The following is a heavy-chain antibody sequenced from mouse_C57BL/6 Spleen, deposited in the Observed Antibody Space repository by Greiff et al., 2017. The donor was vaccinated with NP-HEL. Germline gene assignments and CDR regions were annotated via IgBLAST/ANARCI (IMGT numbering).Heavy chain of an antibody. CDR2: IRLKSDNYAT. D-gene: IGHD2-3*01. CDR1: GFTFSNYW. V-gene: IGHV6-3*01. J-gene: IGHJ2*01. Sequence: EVKLMESGGGLVQPGGSMKLSCVASGFTFSNYWMNWVRQSPEKGLEWVAQIRLKSDNYATHYAESVKGRFTISRDDSKSSVYLQMNNLRAEDTGIYYCTGSYDGYYLVDYWGQGTTLTVSS. CDR3: TGSYDGYYLVDY.